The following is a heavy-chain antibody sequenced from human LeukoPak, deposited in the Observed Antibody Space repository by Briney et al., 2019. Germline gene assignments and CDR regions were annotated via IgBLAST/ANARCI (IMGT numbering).Heavy chain of an antibody. J-gene: IGHJ4*02. CDR3: ARDDYDGSGILDF. V-gene: IGHV3-7*01. D-gene: IGHD3-10*01. Sequence: PGGSLRLSCAASGFTFNNYSMNWVRQAPGKGLEWVAKINQDGSETYYVDSVKGRFTISRDNARNSLYLQMNSLRAEDTAVYYCARDDYDGSGILDFWGRGTLVSVSS. CDR2: INQDGSET. CDR1: GFTFNNYS.